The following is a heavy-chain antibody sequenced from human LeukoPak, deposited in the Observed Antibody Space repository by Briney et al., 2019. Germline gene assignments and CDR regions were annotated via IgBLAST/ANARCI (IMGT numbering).Heavy chain of an antibody. Sequence: GESLKISCQGSGYSFTSYWIGWVRQMPGKGLEWKGIIYPGDSDTRYSPSFQGQVTISADKSISTAYLQWSSLKASDTAMYYCARHRGTIFGVVSEEDYGMDVWGQGTTVTVSS. J-gene: IGHJ6*02. CDR3: ARHRGTIFGVVSEEDYGMDV. V-gene: IGHV5-51*01. CDR1: GYSFTSYW. CDR2: IYPGDSDT. D-gene: IGHD3-3*01.